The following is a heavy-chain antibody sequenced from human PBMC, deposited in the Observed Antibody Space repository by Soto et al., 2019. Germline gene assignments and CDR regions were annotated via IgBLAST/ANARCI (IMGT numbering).Heavy chain of an antibody. CDR1: GGSISSGGYY. J-gene: IGHJ4*02. CDR3: ARQYEFGGLEDY. D-gene: IGHD3-3*01. Sequence: PSETLSLTCTVSGGSISSGGYYWSWIRQYPGLGLEWIGAVYYSGSTYYKRPLKSRLTMSVDTSKNQFSLMLTSVTAADTAMYYCARQYEFGGLEDYWGQGTLVTVSS. CDR2: VYYSGST. V-gene: IGHV4-31*03.